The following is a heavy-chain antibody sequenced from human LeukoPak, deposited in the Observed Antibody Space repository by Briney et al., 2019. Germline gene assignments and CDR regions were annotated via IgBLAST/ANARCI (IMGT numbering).Heavy chain of an antibody. J-gene: IGHJ4*02. CDR2: IIPILGIA. CDR3: ARDVSGSYLYFDY. CDR1: GGTFSSYA. Sequence: SVKVSCKASGGTFSSYAISWVRQAPGQGLEWMGRIIPILGIANYAQKFQGRVTITADKSTSTAYMELSSLRSEDTAVYYCARDVSGSYLYFDYWGKGTLVTVSS. V-gene: IGHV1-69*04. D-gene: IGHD1-26*01.